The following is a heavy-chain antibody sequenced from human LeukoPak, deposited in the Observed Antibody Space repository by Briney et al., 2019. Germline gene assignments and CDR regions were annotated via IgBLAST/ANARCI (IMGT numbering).Heavy chain of an antibody. Sequence: GGSLRLSCAASGFTFSAYYVHWVRQAPGKGLEWVALVSNDGGIKYYGASVRGRFTISRDNPENTLYLQINSLRADDTAVYYCAKGGEQKTFRCGMDSWGQGTLVTVSS. J-gene: IGHJ4*02. CDR3: AKGGEQKTFRCGMDS. V-gene: IGHV3-30*18. D-gene: IGHD1/OR15-1a*01. CDR2: VSNDGGIK. CDR1: GFTFSAYY.